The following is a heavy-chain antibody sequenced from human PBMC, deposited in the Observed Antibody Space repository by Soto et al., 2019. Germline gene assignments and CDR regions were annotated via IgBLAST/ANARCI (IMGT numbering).Heavy chain of an antibody. CDR3: VKDRGGCWTFDS. CDR2: ITYDGLDKFK. V-gene: IGHV3-30*04. CDR1: GFTFSRDA. D-gene: IGHD2-15*01. J-gene: IGHJ4*02. Sequence: QVQLVESGGGVVQPGRSLRLSCAAAGFTFSRDAMHWVRQAPGKGLEWVAVITYDGLDKFKWYEESVEGRFTISRKNSKSMLFREMNSLRLEDTAVYYCVKDRGGCWTFDSWGQGTLVTVSS.